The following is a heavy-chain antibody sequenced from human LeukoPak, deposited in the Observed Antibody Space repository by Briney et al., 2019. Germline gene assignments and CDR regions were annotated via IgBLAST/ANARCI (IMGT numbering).Heavy chain of an antibody. Sequence: PGGSLRLSCAASGFTFSSYSMTWVRQAPGKGLEWVSSMSSGSRYIYYADSVRGRFTISRDNAKNSLYLLMNSLRAEDTAVYYCAKDRRPDYWGQGTLVTVSS. V-gene: IGHV3-21*04. J-gene: IGHJ4*02. CDR1: GFTFSSYS. CDR2: MSSGSRYI. CDR3: AKDRRPDY.